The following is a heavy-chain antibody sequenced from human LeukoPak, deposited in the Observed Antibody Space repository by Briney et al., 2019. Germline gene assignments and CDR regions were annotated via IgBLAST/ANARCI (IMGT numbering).Heavy chain of an antibody. Sequence: GGSLRLSCEASGLTFSSYAMSWVRQAPGKGLERVSSISGSGVSTYYADSVKGRFTISRDNFKNTLYLQMNSLRAEDTAVYYCAKDQRWELPHYFDCWGQGTLVTVSS. D-gene: IGHD1-26*01. J-gene: IGHJ4*02. V-gene: IGHV3-23*01. CDR1: GLTFSSYA. CDR2: ISGSGVST. CDR3: AKDQRWELPHYFDC.